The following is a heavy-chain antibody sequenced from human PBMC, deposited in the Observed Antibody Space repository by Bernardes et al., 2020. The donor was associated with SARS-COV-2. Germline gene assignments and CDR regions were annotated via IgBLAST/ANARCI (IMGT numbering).Heavy chain of an antibody. Sequence: SETLSLTCSVSGDSMTTHYWSWIRQPPGKGLEWIGYMFYDGSTKYNPSLKSRVTISKDTSTNQFSLQLNSVTAADTAVYYCARLSIAVMFAPTYTRHRSFFDPWGQGTQVTVSS. D-gene: IGHD3-10*02. CDR1: GDSMTTHY. V-gene: IGHV4-59*11. CDR2: MFYDGST. CDR3: ARLSIAVMFAPTYTRHRSFFDP. J-gene: IGHJ5*02.